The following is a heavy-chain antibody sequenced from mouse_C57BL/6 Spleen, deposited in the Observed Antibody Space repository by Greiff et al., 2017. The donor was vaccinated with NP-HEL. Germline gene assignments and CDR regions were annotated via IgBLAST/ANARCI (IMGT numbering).Heavy chain of an antibody. Sequence: VKLQQPGTELVKPGASVKLSCKASGYTFTSYWMHWVKQRPGQGLEWIGNINPSNGGTNYNEKFKSKATLTVDKSSSTANMQLSSLTCEDSAVYYCARLGVSSSWYFDVWGTGTTVTVSS. J-gene: IGHJ1*03. CDR2: INPSNGGT. D-gene: IGHD1-1*01. CDR1: GYTFTSYW. CDR3: ARLGVSSSWYFDV. V-gene: IGHV1-53*01.